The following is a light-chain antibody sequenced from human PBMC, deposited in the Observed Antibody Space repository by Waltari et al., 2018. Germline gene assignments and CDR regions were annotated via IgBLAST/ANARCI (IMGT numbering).Light chain of an antibody. J-gene: IGKJ4*01. Sequence: DIQLTQSPSFLSASVGDRVTITCRASQGIGSYLAWYQQKPGKAPTLLIYAASTLQSGVPSRFSGSDSGTEFTLTISSLQPEDFASYFCQQLHSYPRTFGGGTKMEI. CDR2: AAS. CDR1: QGIGSY. CDR3: QQLHSYPRT. V-gene: IGKV1-9*01.